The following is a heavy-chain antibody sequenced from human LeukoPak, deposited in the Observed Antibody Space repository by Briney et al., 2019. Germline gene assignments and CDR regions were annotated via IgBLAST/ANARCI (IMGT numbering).Heavy chain of an antibody. D-gene: IGHD6-13*01. CDR3: AKGGSSWYPDY. Sequence: PGGSLRLSCAASGFTFSSYWMSWVRQAPGKGLEWVANIKQDGSEKYYVDSVKGRFTISRDNPKNTLYLQMNSLRTDDTAVYYCAKGGSSWYPDYWGQGTLVTVSS. CDR2: IKQDGSEK. V-gene: IGHV3-7*01. J-gene: IGHJ4*02. CDR1: GFTFSSYW.